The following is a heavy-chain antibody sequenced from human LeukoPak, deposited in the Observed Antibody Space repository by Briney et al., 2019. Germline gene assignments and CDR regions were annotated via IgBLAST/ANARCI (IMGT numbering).Heavy chain of an antibody. V-gene: IGHV4-39*01. J-gene: IGHJ6*03. Sequence: PSETLSLTCTVSGGSISSSSYYWGWIRQPPGKGLEWIGGIYYSGSTYYNPSLKSRVTISVDTSKNQFSLKLSSVTAADTAVYYCARLPRMDVWGKGTTVTVSS. CDR1: GGSISSSSYY. CDR3: ARLPRMDV. CDR2: IYYSGST.